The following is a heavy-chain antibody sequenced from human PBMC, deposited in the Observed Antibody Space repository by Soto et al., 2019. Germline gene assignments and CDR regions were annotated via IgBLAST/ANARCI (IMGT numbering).Heavy chain of an antibody. CDR3: ARMAGPWYFDL. CDR2: INHSGSS. Sequence: SETLSLTCAVHGGSFSGSYWTWIRQPPGKGLEWIGEINHSGSSNYNPPLKSRVTMSLDTSRNQFSLSLNSVTAADTAVYYCARMAGPWYFDLWGRGTLVTVSS. J-gene: IGHJ2*01. V-gene: IGHV4-34*01. CDR1: GGSFSGSY.